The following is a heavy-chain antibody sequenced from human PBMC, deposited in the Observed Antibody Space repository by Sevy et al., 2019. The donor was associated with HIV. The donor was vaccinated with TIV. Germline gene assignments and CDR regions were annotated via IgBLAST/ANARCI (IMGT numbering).Heavy chain of an antibody. Sequence: GGSLRLSCAASGFTFSSYGMHWVRQAPGKGLEWVAVISYDGSNKYYADSVKGRFTISRDNSKNTRYLQMKSLRAEETAVYYCAKDILTGYYQNPYGMDVWGQGTTVTVSS. CDR1: GFTFSSYG. CDR3: AKDILTGYYQNPYGMDV. CDR2: ISYDGSNK. V-gene: IGHV3-30*18. D-gene: IGHD3-9*01. J-gene: IGHJ6*02.